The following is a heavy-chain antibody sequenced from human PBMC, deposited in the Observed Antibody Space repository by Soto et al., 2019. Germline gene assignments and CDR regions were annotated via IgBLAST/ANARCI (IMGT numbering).Heavy chain of an antibody. CDR2: ISYDGSNK. CDR3: TRSLWSPYFYYGLDV. J-gene: IGHJ6*01. V-gene: IGHV3-30*03. CDR1: GGTFVGYG. Sequence: LSWRAVGGTFVGYGVHWVRQAPGKGLEWVAVISYDGSNKYYADSVKGRFTISRDNSKNTLYLDMHSLTTDDTAVYFCTRSLWSPYFYYGLDVWGHGTTVTLSS. D-gene: IGHD2-21*01.